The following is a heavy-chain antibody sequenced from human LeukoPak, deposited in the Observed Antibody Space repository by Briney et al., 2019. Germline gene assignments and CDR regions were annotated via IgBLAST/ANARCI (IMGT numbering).Heavy chain of an antibody. V-gene: IGHV4-59*01. CDR3: ARGYGYSGYIDY. D-gene: IGHD5-12*01. J-gene: IGHJ4*02. CDR1: GGSISSYY. CDR2: IYYSGST. Sequence: PSETLSLTCTVSGGSISSYYWSWIRQPPGKGLEWIGYIYYSGSTNYNPSLESRVTISVDTSKNQFSLKLSSVTAADTAVYYCARGYGYSGYIDYWGRGTLVTVSS.